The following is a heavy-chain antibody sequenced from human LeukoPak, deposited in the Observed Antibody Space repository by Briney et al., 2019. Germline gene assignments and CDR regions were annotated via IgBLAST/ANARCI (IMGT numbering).Heavy chain of an antibody. J-gene: IGHJ4*02. CDR2: INHSGST. CDR3: ARQGGGRYFDWFSPYYFDY. CDR1: GGSFSGYY. D-gene: IGHD3-9*01. V-gene: IGHV4-34*01. Sequence: PSETLSLTCAVYGGSFSGYYWSWIRQPPGKGLEWIGEINHSGSTNYNPSLKSRVTISVDTSKNQFSLKLSSVTAADTAVYYCARQGGGRYFDWFSPYYFDYWGQGTLVTVSS.